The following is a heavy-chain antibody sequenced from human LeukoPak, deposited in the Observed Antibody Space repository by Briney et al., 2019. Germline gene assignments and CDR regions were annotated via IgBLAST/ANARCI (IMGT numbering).Heavy chain of an antibody. CDR2: ISSGGTYK. CDR3: ARDSGLDAFDI. V-gene: IGHV3-21*01. CDR1: GFTFSDYT. J-gene: IGHJ3*02. Sequence: GGSLRLSCAASGFTFSDYTMNWVRQAPGKGLEWVSSISSGGTYKYYADSVKGRFTISRDNAKNSLYLQMNSLRAEDTAVYYCARDSGLDAFDIWGQGTMVTVSS.